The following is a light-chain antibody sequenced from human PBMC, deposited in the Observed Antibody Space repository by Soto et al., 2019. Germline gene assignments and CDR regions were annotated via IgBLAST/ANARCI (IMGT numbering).Light chain of an antibody. J-gene: IGKJ2*01. CDR2: GAS. V-gene: IGKV1-39*01. Sequence: IQMTQAPSSLSASVGDRVTVTCRASQSINIYLNWYQQKPGKAPTLLIYGASSLQSGVPSRFSGGGSRTDFTLTISSLQPEDFATYYCQQSYRSPYIFGQGTKLEIK. CDR3: QQSYRSPYI. CDR1: QSINIY.